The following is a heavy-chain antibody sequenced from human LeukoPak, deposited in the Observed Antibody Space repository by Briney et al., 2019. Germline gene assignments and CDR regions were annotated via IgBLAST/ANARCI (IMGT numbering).Heavy chain of an antibody. D-gene: IGHD6-13*01. Sequence: PGGSLRLSCAASGFTFSSYSMNWVRQAPGKGLEWVSSVSSSSSYIYYADSVKGRFTISRDNAKNSLYLQVNSLRAEDTAVYYCARPVWQQLTYYYGMDVWGQGTTVTVSS. CDR1: GFTFSSYS. J-gene: IGHJ6*02. CDR3: ARPVWQQLTYYYGMDV. CDR2: VSSSSSYI. V-gene: IGHV3-21*01.